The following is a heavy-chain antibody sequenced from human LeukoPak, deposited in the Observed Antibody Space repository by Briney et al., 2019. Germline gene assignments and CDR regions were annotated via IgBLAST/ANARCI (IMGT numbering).Heavy chain of an antibody. CDR2: INDNGSTR. CDR3: AKGRNYYDTSGYYSEFDY. D-gene: IGHD3-22*01. V-gene: IGHV3-23*01. Sequence: GGSLRLSCGASGFTFSNYAMSWVRQAPGKGLEWVSGINDNGSTRFYAASVKGRFTSSRDNPKNTLYLQMNGLRVEDTAVYYCAKGRNYYDTSGYYSEFDYWGQGTLVTVSS. CDR1: GFTFSNYA. J-gene: IGHJ4*02.